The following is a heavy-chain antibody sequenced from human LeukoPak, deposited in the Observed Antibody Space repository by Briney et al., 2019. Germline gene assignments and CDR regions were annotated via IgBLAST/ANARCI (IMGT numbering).Heavy chain of an antibody. D-gene: IGHD3-22*01. CDR2: ISSSSSTI. CDR1: GFTFSSYG. V-gene: IGHV3-48*01. Sequence: GGSLRLSCAASGFTFSSYGMSWVRQAPGKGLEWVSYISSSSSTIYYADSVKGRFTISRDNAKNSLYLQMNSLRAEDTAVYYCARDSTYYYDSSGYTDAFDIWGQGTMVTVSS. J-gene: IGHJ3*02. CDR3: ARDSTYYYDSSGYTDAFDI.